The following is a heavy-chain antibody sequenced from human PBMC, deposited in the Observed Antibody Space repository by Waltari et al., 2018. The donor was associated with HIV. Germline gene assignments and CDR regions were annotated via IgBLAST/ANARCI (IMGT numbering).Heavy chain of an antibody. CDR2: INPNSGGT. CDR3: AREGARMTTMIYYYYGMDV. CDR1: GYTFTGHY. Sequence: QVQLVQSGAEVKKPGASVKVSFQASGYTFTGHYMPGGRQAPGQGLEWMGRINPNSGGTNYAQQFQGRVTMTRDTSISTAYMELSRLRSDDTAVYYCAREGARMTTMIYYYYGMDVWGQGTTVTVSS. V-gene: IGHV1-2*06. J-gene: IGHJ6*02. D-gene: IGHD4-4*01.